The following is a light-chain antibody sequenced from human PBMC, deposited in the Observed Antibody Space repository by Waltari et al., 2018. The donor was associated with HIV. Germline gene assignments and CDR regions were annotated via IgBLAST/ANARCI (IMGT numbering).Light chain of an antibody. CDR3: QQYGRSPRT. CDR1: QTVSSGS. CDR2: GAS. J-gene: IGKJ1*01. Sequence: EIVLTQSPGTLSLSPGEGATLSCRASQTVSSGSLSWFQLKPGQAPRLLIYGASSWATALPDRLSGSGSGTDYTLTIGRLDPEEFAVYYCQQYGRSPRTFGQGTKVELK. V-gene: IGKV3-20*01.